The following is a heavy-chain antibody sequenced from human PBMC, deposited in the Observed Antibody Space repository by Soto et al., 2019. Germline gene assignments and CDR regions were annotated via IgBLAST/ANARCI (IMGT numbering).Heavy chain of an antibody. J-gene: IGHJ4*02. CDR2: ISYDGNRK. V-gene: IGHV3-30*05. D-gene: IGHD2-15*01. Sequence: QVQLVESGGGVVQPGRSLRLSCAASGFTFSSYGMHWARQAPGEGLEWVAVISYDGNRKYYADSVKGRFTISRDFSKNTVDLHMNSLRVEGTAVYFCARKGYGGRWSLDFWGQGILVTVSS. CDR1: GFTFSSYG. CDR3: ARKGYGGRWSLDF.